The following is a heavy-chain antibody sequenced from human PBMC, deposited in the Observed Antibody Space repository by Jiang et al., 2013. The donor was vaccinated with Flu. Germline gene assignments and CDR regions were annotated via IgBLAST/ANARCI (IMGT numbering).Heavy chain of an antibody. V-gene: IGHV3-33*01. D-gene: IGHD6-19*01. CDR2: IWYDGSI. CDR3: ATWGLDSSGYPPEDY. Sequence: WVAVIWYDGSINTMQTPXRADFTISRDNSKNTLYLQMNSLRAEDTAVYYCATWGLDSSGYPPEDYWGQGTLVTVSS. J-gene: IGHJ4*02.